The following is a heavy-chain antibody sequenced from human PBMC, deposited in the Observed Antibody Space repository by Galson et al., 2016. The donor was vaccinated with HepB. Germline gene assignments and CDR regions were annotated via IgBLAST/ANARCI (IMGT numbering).Heavy chain of an antibody. D-gene: IGHD1-26*01. V-gene: IGHV5-51*01. CDR2: IYGGDSDT. CDR1: GYDFSRYW. Sequence: QSGAAVKKPGESLKISCKGSGYDFSRYWLGWVRQMPGKGLEWMGVIYGGDSDTRYSPSFEGQIIISADTSITTAYLQWSSLRASDSAMYYCATKVGATTSWDFWGQGTLVTVSS. J-gene: IGHJ4*02. CDR3: ATKVGATTSWDF.